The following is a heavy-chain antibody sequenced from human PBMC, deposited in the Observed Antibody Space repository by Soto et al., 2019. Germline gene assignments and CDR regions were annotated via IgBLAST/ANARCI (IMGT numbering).Heavy chain of an antibody. CDR3: ARHQLEYVVADAFDI. Sequence: PGESLKISCKGSGYSFTSYWIGWVRQMPGKGLKWMGIIYPGDSDTRYSPSFQGQVTISADKSISTAYLQWSSLKASDTAMYYCARHQLEYVVADAFDIWGQGTMVTVSS. D-gene: IGHD1-1*01. V-gene: IGHV5-51*01. CDR2: IYPGDSDT. CDR1: GYSFTSYW. J-gene: IGHJ3*02.